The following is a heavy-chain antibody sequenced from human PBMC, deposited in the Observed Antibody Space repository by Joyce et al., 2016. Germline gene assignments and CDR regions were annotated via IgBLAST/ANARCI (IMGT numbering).Heavy chain of an antibody. CDR1: GFNFNDYV. V-gene: IGHV3-9*01. D-gene: IGHD3-16*01. CDR3: AKDWGSYYYFDY. CDR2: SSGNSHFI. Sequence: EVQLVESGGGLAQPGRSLRLSCAASGFNFNDYVMHWVRQVPGKGLEWVAGSSGNSHFIGYADSVKGRFTISRDNAKNSLFLQIDSLRAEDTALYYCAKDWGSYYYFDYWGQGTLVTVSS. J-gene: IGHJ4*02.